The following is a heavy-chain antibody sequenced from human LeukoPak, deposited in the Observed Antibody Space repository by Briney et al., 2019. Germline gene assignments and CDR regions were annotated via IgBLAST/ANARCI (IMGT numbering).Heavy chain of an antibody. D-gene: IGHD5-12*01. CDR3: ARGSSGYEVDGPFDY. CDR2: IYHSGST. J-gene: IGHJ4*02. CDR1: GYSISSGYY. Sequence: PSETLSLTCAVSGYSISSGYYWGWIRQPPGKGLEWIGSIYHSGSTYYNPSLKSRVTISVDTSKNQFSLKLSSVTAAGTAVYYCARGSSGYEVDGPFDYWGQGTLVTVSS. V-gene: IGHV4-38-2*01.